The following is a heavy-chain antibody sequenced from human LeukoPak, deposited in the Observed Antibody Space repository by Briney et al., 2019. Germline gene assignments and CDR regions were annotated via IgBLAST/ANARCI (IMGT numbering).Heavy chain of an antibody. D-gene: IGHD2-2*01. V-gene: IGHV3-23*01. CDR3: AKDGLNQDIVVVPATDAFDI. CDR1: GFTFSSYA. CDR2: ISGSGGST. J-gene: IGHJ3*02. Sequence: GGSLRLSCAASGFTFSSYAMSWVRQAPGEGLEWVSAISGSGGSTYYADSVKGRFTISRDNSKNTLYLQMNSLRAEDTAVYYCAKDGLNQDIVVVPATDAFDIWGQGTMVTVSS.